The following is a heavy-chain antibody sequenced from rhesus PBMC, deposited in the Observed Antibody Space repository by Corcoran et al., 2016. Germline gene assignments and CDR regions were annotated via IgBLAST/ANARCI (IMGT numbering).Heavy chain of an antibody. Sequence: EVQLVESGCGLANPGVSLVFSFAAFGFFFIAYSIYWVRQVPGKGLEGVSGISYNGGSTYYADSVKGRFTISRENAKNTLYLQRDSLRAEDTAVYYCVGQVWGRGVLVTVSS. CDR2: ISYNGGST. J-gene: IGHJ5-2*02. CDR3: VGQV. V-gene: IGHV3S18*01. CDR1: GFFFIAYS.